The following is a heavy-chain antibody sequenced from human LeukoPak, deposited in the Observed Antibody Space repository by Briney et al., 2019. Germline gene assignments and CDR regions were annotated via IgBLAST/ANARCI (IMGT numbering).Heavy chain of an antibody. V-gene: IGHV4-59*01. CDR3: ARAATVTTVVY. D-gene: IGHD4-17*01. CDR1: GGSISSYY. Sequence: NASETLSLTCTVSGGSISSYYWSWIRQPPGKGLEWIGYIYYSGSTNYNPSIKSRVTISVDTSKNQFSLNLSCVTAADTAVYYCARAATVTTVVYWGQGALVTVSS. J-gene: IGHJ4*02. CDR2: IYYSGST.